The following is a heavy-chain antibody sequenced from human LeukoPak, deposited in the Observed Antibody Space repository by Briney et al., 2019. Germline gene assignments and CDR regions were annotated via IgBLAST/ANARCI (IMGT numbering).Heavy chain of an antibody. D-gene: IGHD1-26*01. CDR2: IYYSGST. V-gene: IGHV4-61*01. J-gene: IGHJ6*02. CDR1: GGSVSSGSYY. Sequence: SETLSLTCSVSGGSVSSGSYYWSWIRQPPGKGLEWIGYIYYSGSTNYNPSLKSRVTISVDTSKNQFSLKLSSVTAADTAVYYCARGKYDSGSYSLYYYYGMDVWGQGTTVTVSS. CDR3: ARGKYDSGSYSLYYYYGMDV.